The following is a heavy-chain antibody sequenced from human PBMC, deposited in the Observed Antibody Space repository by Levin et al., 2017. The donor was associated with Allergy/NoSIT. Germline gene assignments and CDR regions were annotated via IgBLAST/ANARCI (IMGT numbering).Heavy chain of an antibody. CDR1: GGSFSGYY. J-gene: IGHJ6*03. V-gene: IGHV4-34*01. Sequence: QSQTLSLTCAVYGGSFSGYYWSWIRQPPGKGLEWIGEINHSGSTNYNPSLKSRVTISVDTSKNQFSLKLSSVTAADTAVYYCARGPVVRNFYYYYYMDVWGKGTTVTVSS. CDR2: INHSGST. CDR3: ARGPVVRNFYYYYYMDV. D-gene: IGHD2/OR15-2a*01.